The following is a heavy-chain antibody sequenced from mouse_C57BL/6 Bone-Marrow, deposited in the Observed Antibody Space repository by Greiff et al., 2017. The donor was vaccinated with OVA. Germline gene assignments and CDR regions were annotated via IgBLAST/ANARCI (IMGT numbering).Heavy chain of an antibody. V-gene: IGHV1-81*01. D-gene: IGHD3-2*02. CDR2: IYPRSGNT. CDR1: GYTFTSYG. CDR3: ARRQLRLRYFEY. Sequence: VQLQQSGAELARPGASVKLSCKASGYTFTSYGISWVKQRTGQGLEWIGEIYPRSGNTYYNEKFKGKATLTADKSSSTAYMELRSLTSEDSAVYFCARRQLRLRYFEYWGQGTTLTGSS. J-gene: IGHJ2*01.